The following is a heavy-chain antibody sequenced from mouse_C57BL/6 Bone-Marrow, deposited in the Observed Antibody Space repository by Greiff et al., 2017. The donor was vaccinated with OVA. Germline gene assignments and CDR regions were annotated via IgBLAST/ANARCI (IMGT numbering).Heavy chain of an antibody. CDR3: ARKGELGRGWYFYV. V-gene: IGHV1-66*01. CDR2: IYPGSGNT. CDR1: GYSFTSYY. Sequence: QVQLQQSGPELVKPGASVKISCKASGYSFTSYYIHWVQPRPGQGLEWIGWIYPGSGNTKYNEKLQGKATLTADTSSSTAYMQLSSLTSEASAVYYWARKGELGRGWYFYVWGTGTTVTVSS. D-gene: IGHD4-1*01. J-gene: IGHJ1*03.